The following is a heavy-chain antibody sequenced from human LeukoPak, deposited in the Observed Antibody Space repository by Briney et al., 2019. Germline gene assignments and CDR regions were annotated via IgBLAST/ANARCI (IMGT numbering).Heavy chain of an antibody. J-gene: IGHJ4*02. CDR2: IIPIFGTA. V-gene: IGHV1-69*13. D-gene: IGHD1-14*01. CDR3: ATARPLNPYYFDY. Sequence: SVKVSCKASGYTFTSYGISWVRQAPGQGLEWMGGIIPIFGTANYAQKFQGRVTITADESTSTAYMELSSLRSEDTAVYYCATARPLNPYYFDYWGQGTLVTVSS. CDR1: GYTFTSYG.